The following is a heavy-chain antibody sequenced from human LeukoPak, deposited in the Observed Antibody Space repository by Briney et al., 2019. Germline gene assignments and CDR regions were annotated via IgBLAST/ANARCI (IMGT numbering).Heavy chain of an antibody. Sequence: ASVKVSCKVSGYTLTELSMHWVRQAPGKGLEWMGGFDPEDGETIYAQKFQGRVTMTEDTSTDTAYMELSSLRSEDTAVYYCARDRFGRVAVVAWFDPWGQGTLVTVSS. CDR1: GYTLTELS. CDR2: FDPEDGET. CDR3: ARDRFGRVAVVAWFDP. J-gene: IGHJ5*02. D-gene: IGHD6-19*01. V-gene: IGHV1-24*01.